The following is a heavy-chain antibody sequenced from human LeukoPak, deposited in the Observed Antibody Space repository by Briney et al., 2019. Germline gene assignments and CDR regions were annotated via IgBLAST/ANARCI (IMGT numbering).Heavy chain of an antibody. D-gene: IGHD4-17*01. CDR2: IWYDGSNK. V-gene: IGHV3-33*01. J-gene: IGHJ4*02. CDR1: GFTFISYG. Sequence: GGSLRLSCAASGFTFISYGMHWVRQAPGKGLEWVAVIWYDGSNKYYADSVKGRFTISRDNSKNTLYLQMNSLRAEDTAVYYCARGTVTREYYFDYWGQGTLVTVSS. CDR3: ARGTVTREYYFDY.